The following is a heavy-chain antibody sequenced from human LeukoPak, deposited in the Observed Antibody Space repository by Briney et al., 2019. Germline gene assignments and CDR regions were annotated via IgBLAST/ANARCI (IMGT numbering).Heavy chain of an antibody. J-gene: IGHJ6*02. CDR2: MNPNSGNT. V-gene: IGHV1-8*01. D-gene: IGHD3-16*01. CDR1: GYTFTSYD. CDR3: ARGASIIGNYYYYGMDV. Sequence: ASVKVSCKASGYTFTSYDINWVRQATGQGLEWMGWMNPNSGNTGYAQKFQDRVTMTRNTSISTAYMELSSLRSEDTAVYYCARGASIIGNYYYYGMDVWGQGTTVTVSS.